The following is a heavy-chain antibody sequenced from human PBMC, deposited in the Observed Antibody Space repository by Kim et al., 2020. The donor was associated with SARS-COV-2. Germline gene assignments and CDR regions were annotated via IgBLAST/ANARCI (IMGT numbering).Heavy chain of an antibody. CDR3: AARSSGSYYNGKHYNWFDP. CDR1: GFTFSSYW. J-gene: IGHJ5*02. Sequence: GGSLRLSCAASGFTFSSYWMSWVRQAPGKGLEWVANIKQDGSEKYYVDSVKGRFTISRDNAKNSLYLQMNSLRAEDTAVYYCAARSSGSYYNGKHYNWFDPWGQGTLVTVSS. D-gene: IGHD3-10*01. CDR2: IKQDGSEK. V-gene: IGHV3-7*03.